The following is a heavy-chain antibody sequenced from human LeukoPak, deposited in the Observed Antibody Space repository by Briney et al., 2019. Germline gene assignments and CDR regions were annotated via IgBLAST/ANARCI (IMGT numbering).Heavy chain of an antibody. Sequence: PSETLSLTCTVSGVSISSYYWSWIRQPPGKGLEWIGYIYYSGSTNYNPSLKSRVTISVDTSKNQFSLKLSSVTAADTAVYYCARATAAGISSYFDYWGQGTLVTVSS. CDR2: IYYSGST. J-gene: IGHJ4*02. D-gene: IGHD6-13*01. CDR3: ARATAAGISSYFDY. CDR1: GVSISSYY. V-gene: IGHV4-59*01.